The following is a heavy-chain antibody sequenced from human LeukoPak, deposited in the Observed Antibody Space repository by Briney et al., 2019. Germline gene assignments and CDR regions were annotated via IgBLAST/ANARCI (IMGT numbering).Heavy chain of an antibody. J-gene: IGHJ6*02. Sequence: ASVKVSCKASGYTFTRYSIHWVRQAPGQGLEWIGIINPSGVGTNYAQKFHGRVTMTTDTSTSTVYMELSSLKSEDTAVFYCARDDVVAAPFYYYGLDVWGQGTTVTVSS. CDR1: GYTFTRYS. CDR3: ARDDVVAAPFYYYGLDV. V-gene: IGHV1-46*01. CDR2: INPSGVGT. D-gene: IGHD6-19*01.